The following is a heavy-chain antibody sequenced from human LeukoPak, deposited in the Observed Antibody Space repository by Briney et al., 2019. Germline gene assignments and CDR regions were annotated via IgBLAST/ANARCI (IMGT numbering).Heavy chain of an antibody. Sequence: PSETLSLTCAVYGGSFSGYYWSWIRQPPGKGLEWIGEINHSGSTNYNPSLKSRVTISVDTSKNQFSLKLSSVTAADTAVYYCARHLAFGVVTSRPYYYYMDVWGKGTTVTISS. J-gene: IGHJ6*03. CDR1: GGSFSGYY. V-gene: IGHV4-34*01. CDR3: ARHLAFGVVTSRPYYYYMDV. D-gene: IGHD3-3*01. CDR2: INHSGST.